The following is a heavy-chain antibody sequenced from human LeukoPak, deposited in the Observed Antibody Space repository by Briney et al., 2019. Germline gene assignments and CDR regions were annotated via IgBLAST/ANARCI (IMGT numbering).Heavy chain of an antibody. CDR1: GFTFDDYA. D-gene: IGHD6-13*01. Sequence: GGSLRLSCAASGFTFDDYAMHWVRQAPGKGLEWVSGISWNSGSIGYADSVKGRFTISRDNAKNSLYLQMNSLRAEDTALYYCAKVSSWLNAFDTWGQGTMVTVSS. CDR2: ISWNSGSI. V-gene: IGHV3-9*01. CDR3: AKVSSWLNAFDT. J-gene: IGHJ3*02.